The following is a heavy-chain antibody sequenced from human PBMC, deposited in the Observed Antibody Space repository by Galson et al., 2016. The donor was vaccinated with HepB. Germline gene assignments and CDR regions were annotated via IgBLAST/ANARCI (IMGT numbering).Heavy chain of an antibody. Sequence: SETLSLTCSVSGGSLTSTYWWSWVRQPPGKGLAWIGEISHGGTANYNPSFKSRVTKSVDKSKNQFSLNLTSVTAADTAVYYCARDPPDVFDGSGWTGDYWGQGTLVTAAS. CDR2: ISHGGTA. V-gene: IGHV4-4*02. CDR3: ARDPPDVFDGSGWTGDY. J-gene: IGHJ4*02. D-gene: IGHD6-25*01. CDR1: GGSLTSTYW.